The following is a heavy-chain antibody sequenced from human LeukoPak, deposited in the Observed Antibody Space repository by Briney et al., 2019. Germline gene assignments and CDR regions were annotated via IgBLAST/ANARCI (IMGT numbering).Heavy chain of an antibody. Sequence: SETLSLTCTVAGGSISSSNHYWGWIRQPPGKGLEWIGSIYYSGSTSYNPSLKSRVTISVDTSKTQFSLKLSSVTAADTAVYYCARTWIPVPFDYWGQGTLVTVSS. V-gene: IGHV4-39*01. CDR3: ARTWIPVPFDY. CDR1: GGSISSSNHY. CDR2: IYYSGST. J-gene: IGHJ4*02. D-gene: IGHD5-18*01.